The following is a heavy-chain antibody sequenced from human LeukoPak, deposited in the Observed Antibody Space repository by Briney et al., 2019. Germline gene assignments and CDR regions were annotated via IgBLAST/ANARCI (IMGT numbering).Heavy chain of an antibody. V-gene: IGHV3-21*05. J-gene: IGHJ4*02. CDR3: ARDTYQPGRIDS. CDR1: EFTFSLYA. CDR2: INDVSADI. Sequence: GGSLRLSCAASEFTFSLYAMNWVRQAPGKGLEWVSYINDVSADIHYADSVKGRFTISRDNARNTLYLQMNSLRAEDTAVYYCARDTYQPGRIDSWGQGTLVVVSS. D-gene: IGHD2-2*01.